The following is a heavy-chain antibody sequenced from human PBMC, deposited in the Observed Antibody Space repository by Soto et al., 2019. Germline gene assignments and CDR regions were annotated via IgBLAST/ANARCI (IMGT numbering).Heavy chain of an antibody. CDR1: GGSISSSSYY. CDR2: IYYSGST. V-gene: IGHV4-39*01. D-gene: IGHD3-10*01. Sequence: SETLSLTCTVSGGSISSSSYYWGWIRQPPGKGLEWIGSIYYSGSTYYNPSLKSRVTISVDTSKNQFSLKLSSVTAADTAVYYCARQTRGVLLDTGDWFDPWGQGTLLTVS. CDR3: ARQTRGVLLDTGDWFDP. J-gene: IGHJ5*02.